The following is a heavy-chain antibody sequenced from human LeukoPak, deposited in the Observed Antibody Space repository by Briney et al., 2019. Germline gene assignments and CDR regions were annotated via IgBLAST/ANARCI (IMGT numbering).Heavy chain of an antibody. Sequence: SVKVSCKTSGGTFSSYVINWVRQAPGQGLEWVGGIIPIFGTANYAQKFQGRVTITADASTSTAYMELSSLRSEDTAVYYCMRGGYSSPIDNWGQGTLVTVSS. CDR2: IIPIFGTA. CDR1: GGTFSSYV. V-gene: IGHV1-69*13. D-gene: IGHD6-13*01. J-gene: IGHJ4*02. CDR3: MRGGYSSPIDN.